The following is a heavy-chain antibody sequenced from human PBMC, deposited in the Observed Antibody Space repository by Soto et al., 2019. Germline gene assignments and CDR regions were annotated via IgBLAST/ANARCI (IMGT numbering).Heavy chain of an antibody. Sequence: SETLSLTCTVSGGSISSSSYYWGWIRQPPGKGLEWIGSIYYSGSTYYNPSLKSRVTISVDTSKNQFSLKLSSVTAADTAVYYCARHLKQQLVLCYFDYWGQGTLVTVSS. CDR3: ARHLKQQLVLCYFDY. CDR1: GGSISSSSYY. V-gene: IGHV4-39*01. CDR2: IYYSGST. J-gene: IGHJ4*02. D-gene: IGHD6-13*01.